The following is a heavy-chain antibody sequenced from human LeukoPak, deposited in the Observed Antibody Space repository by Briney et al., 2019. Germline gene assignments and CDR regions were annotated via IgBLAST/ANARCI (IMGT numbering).Heavy chain of an antibody. J-gene: IGHJ4*02. Sequence: GGSLRLSCAASGFTFSSYGINWVRQAPGKGLEWVSYSRSSSPSMYYADSVKGRFTTSRDNAKNSLYLHMNSLRAEDTAVYYCARDWNFAIDYWGQGTLVTVSS. CDR1: GFTFSSYG. V-gene: IGHV3-48*01. CDR3: ARDWNFAIDY. CDR2: SRSSSPSM. D-gene: IGHD1-7*01.